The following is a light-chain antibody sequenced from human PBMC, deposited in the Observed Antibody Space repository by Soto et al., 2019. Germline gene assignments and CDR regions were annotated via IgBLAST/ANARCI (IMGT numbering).Light chain of an antibody. CDR3: QQTDSFPYT. CDR1: QGISSY. Sequence: AIRMTQSPSSFSASTGDRVTITCRASQGISSYLAWYQQKPGKAPKLLIYAASTLQSGVPSRFSGSGSGTDFTLTISCLQSEDFATYYCQQTDSFPYTFGRGTKVEIK. CDR2: AAS. J-gene: IGKJ2*01. V-gene: IGKV1-8*01.